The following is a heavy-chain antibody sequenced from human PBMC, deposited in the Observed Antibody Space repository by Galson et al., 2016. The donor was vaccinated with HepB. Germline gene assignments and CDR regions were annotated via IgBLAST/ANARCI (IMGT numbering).Heavy chain of an antibody. D-gene: IGHD4/OR15-4a*01. CDR3: ARGHSANSFILDY. V-gene: IGHV3-74*01. J-gene: IGHJ4*02. CDR1: GFTSSSYW. CDR2: INGDGSST. Sequence: SLRLSCAASGFTSSSYWMNWSRQAPGKEMVWVSRINGDGSSTTCADSVKGRFTISRDNAKNTLYLQMSSPRAEDTAVYYCARGHSANSFILDYWGQGTLVTVSS.